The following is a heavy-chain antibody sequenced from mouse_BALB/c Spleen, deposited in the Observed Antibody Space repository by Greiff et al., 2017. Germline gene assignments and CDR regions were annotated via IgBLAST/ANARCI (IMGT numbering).Heavy chain of an antibody. CDR1: GFSLTSYG. Sequence: QVQLKESGPGLVAPSQSLSITCTVSGFSLTSYGVSWVRQPPGKGLEWLGVIWAGGSTNYNSALMSRLSISKDNSKSQVFLKMNSLQTDDTAMYYCARDYYGYDLYAMDYWGQGTSVTVSS. CDR3: ARDYYGYDLYAMDY. V-gene: IGHV2-9*02. CDR2: IWAGGST. J-gene: IGHJ4*01. D-gene: IGHD2-2*01.